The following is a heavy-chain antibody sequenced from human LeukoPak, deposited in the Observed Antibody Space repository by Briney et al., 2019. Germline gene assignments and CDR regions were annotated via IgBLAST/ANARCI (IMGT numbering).Heavy chain of an antibody. D-gene: IGHD3-3*01. CDR2: IYRSGST. CDR1: GYSISSGYY. Sequence: PSETLSLTCAVSGYSISSGYYWGWIRQPPGKGLEWIGSIYRSGSTYYNPSLKSRVTISVDTSRNQFSLKLTSVTAADTALYYRARAIFGVANAFDMWGQGPMVTVSS. J-gene: IGHJ3*02. V-gene: IGHV4-38-2*01. CDR3: ARAIFGVANAFDM.